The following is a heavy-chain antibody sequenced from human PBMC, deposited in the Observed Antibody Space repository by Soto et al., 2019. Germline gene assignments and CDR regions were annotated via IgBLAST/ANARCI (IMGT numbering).Heavy chain of an antibody. J-gene: IGHJ6*03. CDR3: ARAPYCSSTSCWIGYMDG. CDR2: FDAGNGNT. D-gene: IGHD2-2*01. V-gene: IGHV1-3*01. Sequence: ASVKVSCKASGYTFTSYAMHWVRQAPGQRLEWMGWFDAGNGNTKYSQKVQGRVTITKDKSASTAYMELSSLRCEDTAVYYCARAPYCSSTSCWIGYMDGWGKGTTVTVSS. CDR1: GYTFTSYA.